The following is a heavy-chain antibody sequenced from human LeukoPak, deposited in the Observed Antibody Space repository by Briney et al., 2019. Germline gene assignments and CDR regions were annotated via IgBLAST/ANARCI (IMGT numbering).Heavy chain of an antibody. D-gene: IGHD3-10*01. CDR1: GYTFTSYG. Sequence: ASVKVSCKASGYTFTSYGISWVRQAPGQGLEWMGWISAYNGNTNYAQKLQGRVTMTTDTSTSTAYMELRSLRSDDTAVYYCARETVTMVRGARGNWFDPWGQGTRVIVSS. CDR2: ISAYNGNT. J-gene: IGHJ5*02. V-gene: IGHV1-18*01. CDR3: ARETVTMVRGARGNWFDP.